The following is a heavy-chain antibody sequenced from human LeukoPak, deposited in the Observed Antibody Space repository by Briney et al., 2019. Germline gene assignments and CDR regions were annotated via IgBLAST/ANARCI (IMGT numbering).Heavy chain of an antibody. CDR2: INQGGSET. J-gene: IGHJ4*02. V-gene: IGHV3-7*01. CDR3: ATDRKVGTWDPRFDY. CDR1: GFPFTKYW. D-gene: IGHD4-23*01. Sequence: GGSLTLFCAACGFPFTKYWVIWVRQAPGKRPEWVGNINQGGSETNYVDSVKGRFSISRDNAETSLYLQMNSLRGEDTAVYYCATDRKVGTWDPRFDYWGQGALVTVSS.